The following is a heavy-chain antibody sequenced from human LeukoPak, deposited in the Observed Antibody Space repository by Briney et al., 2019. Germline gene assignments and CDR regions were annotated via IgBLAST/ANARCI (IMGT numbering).Heavy chain of an antibody. D-gene: IGHD6-19*01. CDR3: ARGIIAVAGWFDY. CDR2: IRYDGSNK. CDR1: GFTLSSYG. Sequence: GALRLSCAASGFTLSSYGMHWVRQAPGKGLEWVAFIRYDGSNKYYADSVKGRFTISRDNSKDTLYLQMNSLRAEDTAVYYCARGIIAVAGWFDYWGQGTLVTVSS. J-gene: IGHJ4*02. V-gene: IGHV3-30*02.